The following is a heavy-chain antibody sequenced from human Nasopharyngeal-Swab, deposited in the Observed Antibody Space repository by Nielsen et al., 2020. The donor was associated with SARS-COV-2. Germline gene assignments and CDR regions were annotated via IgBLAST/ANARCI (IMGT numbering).Heavy chain of an antibody. D-gene: IGHD3-3*01. CDR2: INHSGST. Sequence: RQPPGKGLEWIGEINHSGSTNYNPSLKSRVTISVDTSKNQFSLKLSSVTAADTAVYYCARAIFGVVIIFNYYYMDVWGKGTTVTVSS. CDR3: ARAIFGVVIIFNYYYMDV. V-gene: IGHV4-34*01. J-gene: IGHJ6*03.